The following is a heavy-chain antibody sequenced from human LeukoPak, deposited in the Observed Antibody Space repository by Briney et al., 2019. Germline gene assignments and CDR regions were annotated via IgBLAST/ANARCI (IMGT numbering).Heavy chain of an antibody. J-gene: IGHJ4*02. CDR1: GFTVTHAW. CDR3: TTVENPAYFAR. CDR2: IKSKTDGGTT. Sequence: PGGSLRLSCAASGFTVTHAWMSWVRQAPGKGLEWVGRIKSKTDGGTTNYAEPVKGRFTISRDDSKNTLDLQMNSLKTDDTAVYYCTTVENPAYFARWGQGALVTVSS. V-gene: IGHV3-15*01.